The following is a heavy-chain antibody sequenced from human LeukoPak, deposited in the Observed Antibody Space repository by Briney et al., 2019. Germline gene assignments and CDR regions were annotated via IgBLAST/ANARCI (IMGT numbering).Heavy chain of an antibody. CDR3: ARDSSAAGDLFFGGGMDV. D-gene: IGHD6-13*01. CDR2: IKQDGSDK. CDR1: GFTFSSYG. Sequence: PGGSLRLSCAASGFTFSSYGMHWVRQAPGKGLEWVANIKQDGSDKYYVDSVKGRFTISRDNAQNSLYLQMNSLRAEDTAVYYCARDSSAAGDLFFGGGMDVWGQGTTVTVSS. V-gene: IGHV3-7*05. J-gene: IGHJ6*02.